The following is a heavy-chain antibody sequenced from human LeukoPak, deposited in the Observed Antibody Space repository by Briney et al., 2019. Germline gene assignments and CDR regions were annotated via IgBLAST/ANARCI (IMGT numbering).Heavy chain of an antibody. V-gene: IGHV3-23*01. J-gene: IGHJ4*02. CDR2: TSDRGDYT. Sequence: GGSLRLSCAASGFTFTSYSMSWVRQAPGKGLEWVSGTSDRGDYTYYADSVRGRFTISRDSSKNTLFLQMNSLRAEDTALYFCARKAQYNGHYPLDYWGQGTLVTVSS. D-gene: IGHD1-7*01. CDR3: ARKAQYNGHYPLDY. CDR1: GFTFTSYS.